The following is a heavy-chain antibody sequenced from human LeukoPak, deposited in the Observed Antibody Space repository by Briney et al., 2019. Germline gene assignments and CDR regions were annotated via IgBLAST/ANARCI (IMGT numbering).Heavy chain of an antibody. CDR1: GFTVISNY. CDR3: ARHYYYDSSGYWALY. Sequence: GGPLRLSCAASGFTVISNYMSWVRQAPGKGLEWFSVIYSGGSKYYADSVKGRFTISRDNSKNTLYLQMNSLRAEDTAVYYCARHYYYDSSGYWALYWGQGTLVTVSS. J-gene: IGHJ4*02. V-gene: IGHV3-53*01. CDR2: IYSGGSK. D-gene: IGHD3-22*01.